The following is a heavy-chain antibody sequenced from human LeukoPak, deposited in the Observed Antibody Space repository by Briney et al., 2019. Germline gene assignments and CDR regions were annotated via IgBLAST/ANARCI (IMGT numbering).Heavy chain of an antibody. J-gene: IGHJ1*01. V-gene: IGHV3-7*01. CDR2: INPDGRDT. Sequence: GGSLRLSCSASGFTFSTYWMSWVRQAPGKGLEWVAHINPDGRDTYYVDSVKGRFTISRDNAQNSMYLQMNSLRVEDTAVYYCTSWGDTTAEYFQRWGQGTLVTVSS. CDR1: GFTFSTYW. CDR3: TSWGDTTAEYFQR. D-gene: IGHD2-21*02.